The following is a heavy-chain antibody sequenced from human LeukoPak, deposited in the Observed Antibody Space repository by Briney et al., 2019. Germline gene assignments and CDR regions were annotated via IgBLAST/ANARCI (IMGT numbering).Heavy chain of an antibody. V-gene: IGHV4-59*12. CDR1: GGSIINYY. D-gene: IGHD4-17*01. CDR3: ARDPRNGDYLGGWFDP. J-gene: IGHJ5*02. CDR2: IYYSGTT. Sequence: SETLSLTCTVSGGSIINYYWSWIRQSPGKGLEWIGYIYYSGTTNYNPSLKSRVTISVDTSKNQFSLKLSSVTAADTAVYYCARDPRNGDYLGGWFDPWGQGTLVTVSS.